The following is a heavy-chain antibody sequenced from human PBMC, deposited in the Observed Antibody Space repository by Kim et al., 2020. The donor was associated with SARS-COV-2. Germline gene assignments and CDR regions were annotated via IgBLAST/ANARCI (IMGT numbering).Heavy chain of an antibody. V-gene: IGHV3-33*01. J-gene: IGHJ4*02. D-gene: IGHD6-19*01. Sequence: YYADSVKGRFTLSRDNSKNTLYLQMNSLRAEDTAVYYCARDSAAVAGKDYWGQGTLVTVSS. CDR3: ARDSAAVAGKDY.